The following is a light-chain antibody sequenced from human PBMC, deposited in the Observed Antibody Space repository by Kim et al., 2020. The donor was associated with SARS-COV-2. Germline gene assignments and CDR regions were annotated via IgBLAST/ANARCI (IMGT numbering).Light chain of an antibody. V-gene: IGKV3-15*01. Sequence: VSPGERATLSCRASQSVRSNLAWYQQKPGQAPRLLIYGASNRATGIPARSSGSGSGTEFTLTISSLQSGDFAVYYCHQYNNWPLTFGGGTKVDIK. CDR3: HQYNNWPLT. J-gene: IGKJ4*01. CDR1: QSVRSN. CDR2: GAS.